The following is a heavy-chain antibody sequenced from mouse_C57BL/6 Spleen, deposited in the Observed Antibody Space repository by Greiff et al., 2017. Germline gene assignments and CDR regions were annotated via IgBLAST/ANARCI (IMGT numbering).Heavy chain of an antibody. CDR2: IRNKANGYTT. CDR3: ARYEEGTGLYAMDY. J-gene: IGHJ4*01. D-gene: IGHD4-1*01. V-gene: IGHV7-3*01. Sequence: EVMLVESGGGLVQPGGSLSLSCAASGFTFTDYYMSWVRQPPGKALEWLGFIRNKANGYTTEYSASVKGRFTISRDNSQSILYLQMNALRAEDSATDYCARYEEGTGLYAMDYWGQGTSVTVSS. CDR1: GFTFTDYY.